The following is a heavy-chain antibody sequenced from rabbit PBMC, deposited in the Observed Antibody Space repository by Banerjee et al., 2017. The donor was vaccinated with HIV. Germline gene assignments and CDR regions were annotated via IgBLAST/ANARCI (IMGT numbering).Heavy chain of an antibody. CDR1: GFSFSGTFY. CDR2: IYADNVVND. J-gene: IGHJ4*01. D-gene: IGHD1-1*01. CDR3: ARAGGFEKYFNL. V-gene: IGHV1S45*01. Sequence: QEQLVESGRGLVQPEGSLTLTCTASGFSFSGTFYMCWVRQAPGKGLEWIACIYADNVVNDYYANWAQGRFTISSTSSTTVTLQMTSLTAADTATYFCARAGGFEKYFNLWGPGTLVTVS.